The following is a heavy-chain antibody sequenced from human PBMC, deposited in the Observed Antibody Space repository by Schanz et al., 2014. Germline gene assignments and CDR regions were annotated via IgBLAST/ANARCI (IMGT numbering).Heavy chain of an antibody. CDR3: AKDLHSNSGNYYSYYFDS. D-gene: IGHD3-10*01. V-gene: IGHV3-48*01. Sequence: DVQLLESGGGLVQPGESLRLSCAASGFTFTTYAMTWVRQAPGKGLEWVSFISSSGTSIYYADSVKGRFTISRDNSKNSVSLQMDSLRPEDTAVYFCAKDLHSNSGNYYSYYFDSWGPGALVTVSS. J-gene: IGHJ4*02. CDR2: ISSSGTSI. CDR1: GFTFTTYA.